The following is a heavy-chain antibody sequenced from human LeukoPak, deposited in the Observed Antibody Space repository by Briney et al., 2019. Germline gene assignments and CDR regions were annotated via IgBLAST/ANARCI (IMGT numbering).Heavy chain of an antibody. V-gene: IGHV1-18*01. Sequence: AASVKVSCKASGYTFTNYGISWVRQAPGQGLEWMGWISADNAHTNYAQKLQGGVTMTTDPPTSTAYLELRSLRSDDTAMYYCARYPYYGSGSHSHDYDYWGQGTLVAVSS. CDR3: ARYPYYGSGSHSHDYDY. D-gene: IGHD3-10*01. J-gene: IGHJ4*02. CDR2: ISADNAHT. CDR1: GYTFTNYG.